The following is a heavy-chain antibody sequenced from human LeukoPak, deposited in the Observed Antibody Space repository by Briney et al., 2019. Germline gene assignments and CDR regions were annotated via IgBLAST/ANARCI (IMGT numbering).Heavy chain of an antibody. Sequence: ASVKVSCKASGYTCTGYYMHWVRQAPGQGLEWMGWINPNSGGTNYAQKFQGRVTMTRDTSISTAYMELSRLRSDDTAVYYCAREREVRGPFDYCGQGTLVTVSS. J-gene: IGHJ4*02. V-gene: IGHV1-2*02. D-gene: IGHD3-10*01. CDR3: AREREVRGPFDY. CDR1: GYTCTGYY. CDR2: INPNSGGT.